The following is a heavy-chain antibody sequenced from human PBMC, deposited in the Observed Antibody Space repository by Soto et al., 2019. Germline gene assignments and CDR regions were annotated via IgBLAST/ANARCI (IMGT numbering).Heavy chain of an antibody. V-gene: IGHV3-74*01. J-gene: IGHJ6*02. CDR3: AREKKWELIHLSTYYYYYGMDV. CDR2: INSDGSST. CDR1: GFTFSSYW. D-gene: IGHD1-26*01. Sequence: PGGSLRLSCAASGFTFSSYWMHWVRQAPGKGLVWVSRINSDGSSTSYADSVKGRFTISRDNAKNTLYLQMNSLRAEDTAVYYCAREKKWELIHLSTYYYYYGMDVWGQGTTVTVSS.